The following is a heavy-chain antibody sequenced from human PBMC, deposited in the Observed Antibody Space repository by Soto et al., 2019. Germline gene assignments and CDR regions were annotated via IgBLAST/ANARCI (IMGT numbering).Heavy chain of an antibody. CDR2: IYYSGST. CDR1: GGSIWGYY. V-gene: IGHV4-59*01. Sequence: SETLSLTCTVSGGSIWGYYWSWIRQPPGKGLEWIGYIYYSGSTIYNPSLKSRVTISVDTSKNQFSLKLSSVTAADTAVYYCARARYDSSGYYYFDYWGQGTLVTVSS. CDR3: ARARYDSSGYYYFDY. J-gene: IGHJ4*02. D-gene: IGHD3-22*01.